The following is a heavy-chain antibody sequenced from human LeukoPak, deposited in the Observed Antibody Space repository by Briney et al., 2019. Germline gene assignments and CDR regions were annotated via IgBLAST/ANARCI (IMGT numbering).Heavy chain of an antibody. V-gene: IGHV1-69*05. CDR3: ARDGVGGPYYYDSSGYRFDY. CDR1: GGTFSSYA. Sequence: SVKVSCKASGGTFSSYAISWVRQAPGQGLEWMGRIIPIFGTANYAQRFQGRVTITTDESTSTAYMELSSLRSEDTAVYYCARDGVGGPYYYDSSGYRFDYWGQGTLVTVSS. J-gene: IGHJ4*02. D-gene: IGHD3-22*01. CDR2: IIPIFGTA.